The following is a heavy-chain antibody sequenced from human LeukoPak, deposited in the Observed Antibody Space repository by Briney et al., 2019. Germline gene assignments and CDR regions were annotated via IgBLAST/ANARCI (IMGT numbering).Heavy chain of an antibody. D-gene: IGHD1-26*01. J-gene: IGHJ3*02. CDR2: INPNSGGT. CDR3: ANIVGATRHASDI. CDR1: GYTFTGYY. Sequence: ASVKVSCKASGYTFTGYYMHWVRQAPGQGLEWMGWINPNSGGTSYAQKFQGRVTMTRDTSISTAYMELSRLRSDDTAVYYCANIVGATRHASDIWGQGTMVTVSS. V-gene: IGHV1-2*02.